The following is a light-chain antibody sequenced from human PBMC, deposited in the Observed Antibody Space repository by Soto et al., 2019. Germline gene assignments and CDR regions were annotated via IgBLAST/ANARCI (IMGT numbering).Light chain of an antibody. V-gene: IGKV3-11*01. J-gene: IGKJ3*01. CDR1: QSVSSY. CDR2: DAS. CDR3: QRCSNWPST. Sequence: EIVLTQSPATLSLSPGERATLSCRASQSVSSYLAWYQQKPGQVPRLLIYDASKRATGIPARFSGSGSWTDFTLTISSLEPEDVVVYYCQRCSNWPSTFGRGSIVYIK.